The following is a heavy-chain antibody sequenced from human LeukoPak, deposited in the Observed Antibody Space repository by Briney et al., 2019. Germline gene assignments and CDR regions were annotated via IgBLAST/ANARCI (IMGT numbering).Heavy chain of an antibody. Sequence: RASVKVSCKAVGYTFTSYGISWVRQAPGQGLEWMGSISPYNGNTEYAERLQGRVIMTTDTSTRTAYMELRGLRPDDTAVFYCARDQYDYVWGSYRPYFDYWGQGTLVTVSS. CDR1: GYTFTSYG. J-gene: IGHJ4*02. V-gene: IGHV1-18*04. D-gene: IGHD3-16*02. CDR2: ISPYNGNT. CDR3: ARDQYDYVWGSYRPYFDY.